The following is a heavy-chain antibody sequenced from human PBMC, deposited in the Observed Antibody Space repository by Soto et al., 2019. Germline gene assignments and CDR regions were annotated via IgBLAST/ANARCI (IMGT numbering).Heavy chain of an antibody. CDR2: ISYDGSNK. J-gene: IGHJ3*02. V-gene: IGHV3-30*18. D-gene: IGHD1-26*01. CDR3: AKDGSHGAFDI. CDR1: GFTFSGYG. Sequence: GGSLRLSCAASGFTFSGYGMHWVRQAPGKGLEWVAVISYDGSNKYYADSVKGRFTISRDNSKNTLYLQMNSLRAEDTAVYYCAKDGSHGAFDIWGQGTMVTVSS.